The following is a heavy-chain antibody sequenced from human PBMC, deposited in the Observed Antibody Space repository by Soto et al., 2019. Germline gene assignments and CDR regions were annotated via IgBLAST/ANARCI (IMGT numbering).Heavy chain of an antibody. D-gene: IGHD6-19*01. Sequence: SETLSLTCIVSGGSVSSGGYFWSWIRQPPGKGLEWIGYISYSGSTKYNPSLESRVTISVDTSNKKFSLKLASVTAADTAVYYCARAPYSSGWPDSWGQGTLVTVSS. CDR2: ISYSGST. J-gene: IGHJ4*02. V-gene: IGHV4-61*08. CDR3: ARAPYSSGWPDS. CDR1: GGSVSSGGYF.